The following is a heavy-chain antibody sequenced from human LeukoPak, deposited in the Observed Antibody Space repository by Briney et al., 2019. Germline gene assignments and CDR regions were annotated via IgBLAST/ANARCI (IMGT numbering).Heavy chain of an antibody. J-gene: IGHJ4*02. V-gene: IGHV1-46*01. CDR3: ARDYEAGYFDY. D-gene: IGHD6-19*01. Sequence: ASVKVSCKASGYTFTSYYMHWVRQAPGQGGEWMGIINPSGGSTSYAQKFQGRVTMTRDTSTSTVYMELSSLRSEDTAVYYCARDYEAGYFDYWGQGTLVTVSS. CDR2: INPSGGST. CDR1: GYTFTSYY.